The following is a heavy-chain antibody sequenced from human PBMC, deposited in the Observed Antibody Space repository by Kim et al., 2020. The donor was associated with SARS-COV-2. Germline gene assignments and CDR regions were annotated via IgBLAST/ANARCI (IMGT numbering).Heavy chain of an antibody. CDR1: GFTFDDYG. D-gene: IGHD3-10*01. V-gene: IGHV3-20*04. Sequence: GGSLRLSCAASGFTFDDYGMSWVRQAPGKGLEWVSGIKWNGGSTGYADSVKGRFTISRDNAKNSLYLQMNSLRAEDTALYYCARGDGDYGSGSDNWFDPWGQGTLVTVSS. CDR3: ARGDGDYGSGSDNWFDP. J-gene: IGHJ5*02. CDR2: IKWNGGST.